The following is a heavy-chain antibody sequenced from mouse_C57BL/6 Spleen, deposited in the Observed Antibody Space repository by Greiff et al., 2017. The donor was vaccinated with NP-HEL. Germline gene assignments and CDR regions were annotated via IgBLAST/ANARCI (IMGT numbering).Heavy chain of an antibody. CDR3: ARGGGAWFAY. CDR1: GYSITSGYD. Sequence: EVQLQESGPGMVKPSQSLSLTCTVTGYSITSGYDWHWIRHFPGNKLEWMGYISYSGSTNYNPSLKSRISITHDTSKNHFFLKLNSVTTEDTATYYCARGGGAWFAYWGQGTLVTVSA. CDR2: ISYSGST. J-gene: IGHJ3*01. V-gene: IGHV3-1*01.